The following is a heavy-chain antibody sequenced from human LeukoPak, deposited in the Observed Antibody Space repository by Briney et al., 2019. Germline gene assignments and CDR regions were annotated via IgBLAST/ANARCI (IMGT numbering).Heavy chain of an antibody. CDR2: ISGSGGST. D-gene: IGHD1-26*01. CDR1: GFPFSSYP. V-gene: IGHV3-23*01. CDR3: AKEAHLGGSFDY. J-gene: IGHJ4*02. Sequence: GGSLRLSCAASGFPFSSYPLSWVRQAPGKGLEWVSAISGSGGSTYYADSVKGRFTISRDNSKNTLYLQMNSLRAEDTAVYYCAKEAHLGGSFDYWGQGTLVTVSS.